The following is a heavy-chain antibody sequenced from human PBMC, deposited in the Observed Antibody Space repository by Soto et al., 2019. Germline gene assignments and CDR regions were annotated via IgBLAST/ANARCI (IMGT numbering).Heavy chain of an antibody. D-gene: IGHD3-22*01. Sequence: SETLSLTCTVSGGSISSYYWSWNRQPPGKGLEWIGYIYYSGSTNYNPSLKSRFTISVDTSKNQFSLKLSSVTSADTAVYYCARGVVITPFDYWGQGTLVTVSS. CDR2: IYYSGST. V-gene: IGHV4-59*01. CDR3: ARGVVITPFDY. CDR1: GGSISSYY. J-gene: IGHJ4*02.